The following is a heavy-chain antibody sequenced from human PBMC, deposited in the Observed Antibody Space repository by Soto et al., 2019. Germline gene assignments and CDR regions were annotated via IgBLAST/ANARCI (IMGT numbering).Heavy chain of an antibody. CDR1: GGSISSGGYS. Sequence: PSETLSLTCAVSGGSISSGGYSWSWIRQPPGKGLEWIGYIYHSGSTYYNPSLKSRVTISVDRSKNQFSLKLSSVTAADTAVYYCAGDKLSSGYYFDYWGQGTLVTVSS. CDR3: AGDKLSSGYYFDY. D-gene: IGHD6-25*01. V-gene: IGHV4-30-2*01. J-gene: IGHJ4*02. CDR2: IYHSGST.